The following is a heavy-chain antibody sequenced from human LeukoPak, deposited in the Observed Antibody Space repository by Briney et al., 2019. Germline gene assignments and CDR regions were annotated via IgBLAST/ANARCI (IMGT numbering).Heavy chain of an antibody. Sequence: NPGGSLRLSCAASGFTFSNAWMTCVRQAPGKGLEWVGRIKSKTDGGTTDYAAPVKGRFTLSRDDSKNTLYLQMNSLKTEDPAVYYCTTDYYGSGSYPDAFDIWGRGTMVTVSS. CDR3: TTDYYGSGSYPDAFDI. CDR2: IKSKTDGGTT. J-gene: IGHJ3*02. CDR1: GFTFSNAW. V-gene: IGHV3-15*01. D-gene: IGHD3-10*01.